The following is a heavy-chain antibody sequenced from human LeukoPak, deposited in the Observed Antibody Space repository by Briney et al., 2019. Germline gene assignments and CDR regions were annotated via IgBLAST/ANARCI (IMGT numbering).Heavy chain of an antibody. V-gene: IGHV3-23*01. CDR3: ARVTYGSGTYGASDY. CDR2: ISGSGDNT. CDR1: GFTFSSHG. Sequence: GGSLRLSCAASGFTFSSHGMSWVRQAPGKGLEWVSTISGSGDNTYYADSVKGRFTISRDNSKNTLYLQMNSLRAEDTAVYYCARVTYGSGTYGASDYWGQGTLVTVSS. D-gene: IGHD3-10*01. J-gene: IGHJ4*02.